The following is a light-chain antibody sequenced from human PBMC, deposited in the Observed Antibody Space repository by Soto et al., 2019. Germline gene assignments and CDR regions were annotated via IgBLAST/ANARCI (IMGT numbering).Light chain of an antibody. CDR3: QQSYSTTWT. J-gene: IGKJ1*01. V-gene: IGKV1-39*01. CDR1: QGISTY. CDR2: AAS. Sequence: DIQMTHSPSSLPASVGDRVTITCRASQGISTYLNWYQQKPGKAPKLLIYAASSLQSGVPSRFSGSGSETDFTLTISSLQPEDFATYSCQQSYSTTWTFGQGTKVDIK.